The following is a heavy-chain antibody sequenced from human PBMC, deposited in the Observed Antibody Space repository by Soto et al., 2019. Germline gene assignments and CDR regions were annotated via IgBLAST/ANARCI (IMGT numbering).Heavy chain of an antibody. CDR2: ISDSGGTS. D-gene: IGHD1-26*01. J-gene: IGHJ4*02. CDR3: AKRPRALLTFDY. CDR1: GFIFSNYV. Sequence: EVQLVDSGGGLVQPGGSPRLSCAASGFIFSNYVMSWVRQAPGKGLEWVSSISDSGGTSYYADSVKGRFTISKAKSKNTLYLQMNSLRAEDTAIYYCAKRPRALLTFDYWGQGTLVTVSS. V-gene: IGHV3-23*04.